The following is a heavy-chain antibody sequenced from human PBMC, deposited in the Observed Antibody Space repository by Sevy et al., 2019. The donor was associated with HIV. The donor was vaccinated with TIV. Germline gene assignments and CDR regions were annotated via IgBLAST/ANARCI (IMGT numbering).Heavy chain of an antibody. V-gene: IGHV3-23*01. CDR1: GFTFSSYA. Sequence: GGLRLSCAASGFTFSSYAMSWVRQAPGKGLEWVSAISHSGDGTYYADSVKGRFTISRDNSKNTLYLEMNSLRAEDTAVYYCAKGTLVVPTVIYYYYGMSVWGQGTTVTVSS. CDR2: ISHSGDGT. D-gene: IGHD2-2*02. CDR3: AKGTLVVPTVIYYYYGMSV. J-gene: IGHJ6*02.